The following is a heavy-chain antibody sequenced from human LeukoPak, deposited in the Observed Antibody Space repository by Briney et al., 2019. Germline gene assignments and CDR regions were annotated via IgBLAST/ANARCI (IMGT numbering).Heavy chain of an antibody. J-gene: IGHJ4*02. Sequence: PSETLSLTCTVSSGSISTSNYYWGWVRQPPGKALEWIGNIFYSGSTYYSPSLKSRVTISLDTSRNQFSLKLSSVTAADTAVYYCAGLVAAANYDTVTNGYWGQGTLVTVSS. V-gene: IGHV4-39*07. CDR1: SGSISTSNYY. D-gene: IGHD2-2*01. CDR2: IFYSGST. CDR3: AGLVAAANYDTVTNGY.